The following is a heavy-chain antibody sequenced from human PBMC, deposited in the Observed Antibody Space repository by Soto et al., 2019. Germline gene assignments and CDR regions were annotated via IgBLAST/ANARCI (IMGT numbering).Heavy chain of an antibody. Sequence: PGRSLKIFCKGSGYSFTSYWISWVRQMPGKDLEWMGRIYPGDSDTRYSPSFQGQVTISADKSISTAYLQWSSLKASDTAMYYCAGGGVRGVITRTRDYYGMDVWGQGTTVTVSS. CDR1: GYSFTSYW. J-gene: IGHJ6*02. V-gene: IGHV5-51*01. CDR2: IYPGDSDT. D-gene: IGHD3-10*01. CDR3: AGGGVRGVITRTRDYYGMDV.